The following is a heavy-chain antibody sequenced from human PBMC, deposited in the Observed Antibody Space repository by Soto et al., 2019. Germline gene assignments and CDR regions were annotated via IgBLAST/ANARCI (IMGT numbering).Heavy chain of an antibody. CDR2: IYSSGST. CDR1: GGSISSGGYY. Sequence: QVQLQESGPGLVKPSQTLSLTCTVSGGSISSGGYYWSWIRQHPGKGLEWIGYIYSSGSTYYNPSMKSRVTISVDTSKNQFSLKLSSVTAADTAVYYCARLVGYCSSTSCYSMASRHYYYYYMDVWGKGTTVTVSS. CDR3: ARLVGYCSSTSCYSMASRHYYYYYMDV. V-gene: IGHV4-31*03. J-gene: IGHJ6*03. D-gene: IGHD2-2*01.